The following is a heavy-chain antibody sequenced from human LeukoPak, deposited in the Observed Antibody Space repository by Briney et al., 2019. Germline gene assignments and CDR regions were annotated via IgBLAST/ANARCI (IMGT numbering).Heavy chain of an antibody. D-gene: IGHD3-16*01. V-gene: IGHV3-53*01. CDR2: IYSGGST. J-gene: IGHJ4*02. CDR1: GFTVSSNY. CDR3: AIARNYDYVWGSYPQAGYYFDY. Sequence: GGSLRLSCAASGFTVSSNYMSWVRQAPGKGLEWVSVIYSGGSTYYADSVKGRFTISRDNSKNTLYLQMNSLRAGDTAVYYCAIARNYDYVWGSYPQAGYYFDYWVQGTLVTVSS.